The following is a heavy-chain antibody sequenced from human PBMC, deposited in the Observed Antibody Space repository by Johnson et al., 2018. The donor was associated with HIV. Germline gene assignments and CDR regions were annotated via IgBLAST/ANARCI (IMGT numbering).Heavy chain of an antibody. Sequence: QVQLVESGGDVVQPGRSQRLSCAASGFTFSNHGMHWVRQAPGKGLEWVAVISFDGSNKYYADSVKGRFTISRDNSKNTLYLQMNSLRAEDTAVYYCAAFEEQWLDAFDIWGQGTMVTVSS. V-gene: IGHV3-30*03. CDR3: AAFEEQWLDAFDI. J-gene: IGHJ3*02. D-gene: IGHD6-19*01. CDR1: GFTFSNHG. CDR2: ISFDGSNK.